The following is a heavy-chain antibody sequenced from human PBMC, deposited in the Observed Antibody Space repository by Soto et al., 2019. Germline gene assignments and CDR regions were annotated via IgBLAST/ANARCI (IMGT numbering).Heavy chain of an antibody. CDR3: ASNIVGATTAAFDI. V-gene: IGHV3-21*01. CDR1: GFTSSSYS. Sequence: EVQLVESGGGLVKPGGSLRLSCAASGFTSSSYSMNWVRQAPGKGLEWVSSISSSSSYIYYADSVKGRFTISSDNAKNSLYLQMNSLRAEDTAVYYCASNIVGATTAAFDIWGQGTMVTASS. CDR2: ISSSSSYI. J-gene: IGHJ3*02. D-gene: IGHD1-26*01.